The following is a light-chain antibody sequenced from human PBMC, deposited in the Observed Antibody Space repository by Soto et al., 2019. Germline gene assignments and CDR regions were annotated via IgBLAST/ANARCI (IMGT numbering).Light chain of an antibody. Sequence: QSALTQPPSASGSPGQSVAISCTGTSSDIGGYKFVSWYQQHPGKAPKLMIYDVTKRPSGVPDRFSGSKSGNTATLIVSGLQAEDEADYYCSSHGGSNSPDVFGTGTKVTVL. V-gene: IGLV2-8*01. CDR1: SSDIGGYKF. CDR3: SSHGGSNSPDV. CDR2: DVT. J-gene: IGLJ1*01.